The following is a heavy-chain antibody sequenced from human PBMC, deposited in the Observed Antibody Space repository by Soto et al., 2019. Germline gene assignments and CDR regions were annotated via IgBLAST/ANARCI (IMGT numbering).Heavy chain of an antibody. V-gene: IGHV4-61*01. J-gene: IGHJ5*02. CDR2: IYYSGST. CDR1: GGSVSSGSYY. CDR3: ARDTRGWFDP. Sequence: QVQLQESGPGLVKPSETLSLTCTVSGGSVSSGSYYWSWIRQPPGKGLEWIGYIYYSGSTNYNPSLKSRVTLSVDTSKNQFSLKLSSVTAADTAVYYCARDTRGWFDPWGQGTLVTVSS.